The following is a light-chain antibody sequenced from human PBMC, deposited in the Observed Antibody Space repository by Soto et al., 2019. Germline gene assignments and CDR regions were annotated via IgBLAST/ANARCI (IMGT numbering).Light chain of an antibody. J-gene: IGKJ2*01. CDR2: AAS. CDR1: QSVTSSY. Sequence: EIVLTQSPGTLSLSPGERATLSCRASQSVTSSYLAWYQRKPGQAPRLLIFAASTRATGIPDRFSGSGSGTDFTLTISRLAPEDFALYYCQQYGSTPPTFGQGTKVAIK. V-gene: IGKV3-20*01. CDR3: QQYGSTPPT.